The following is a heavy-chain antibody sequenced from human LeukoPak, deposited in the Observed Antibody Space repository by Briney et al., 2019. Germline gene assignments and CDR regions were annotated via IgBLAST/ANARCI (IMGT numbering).Heavy chain of an antibody. V-gene: IGHV3-23*01. CDR1: GFTFSSYA. CDR3: ARVSGRIQVWPQPFGDGLDV. CDR2: ISGSGGST. Sequence: GGSLRLSCAASGFTFSSYAMSWVRQAPGKGLEWVSAISGSGGSTYYADSVKGRFTISREESKNTLYLQMNSLRAEDTAIYYCARVSGRIQVWPQPFGDGLDVWGQGTTVTVSS. J-gene: IGHJ6*02. D-gene: IGHD5-18*01.